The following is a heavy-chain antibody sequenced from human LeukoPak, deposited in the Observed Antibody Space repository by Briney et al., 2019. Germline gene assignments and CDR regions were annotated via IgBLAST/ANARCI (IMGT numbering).Heavy chain of an antibody. V-gene: IGHV3-72*01. D-gene: IGHD6-19*01. Sequence: GGSLRLSCAASGFTFSDHYMDWVRQAPGKGLKWVGRIRNKPNSYTTEYAAPVKGRFAISRDDSKNSLYPQMDSLKTEDTAVYYCARSFRFTSGWPFDYWGQGTLVTVSS. J-gene: IGHJ4*02. CDR1: GFTFSDHY. CDR3: ARSFRFTSGWPFDY. CDR2: IRNKPNSYTT.